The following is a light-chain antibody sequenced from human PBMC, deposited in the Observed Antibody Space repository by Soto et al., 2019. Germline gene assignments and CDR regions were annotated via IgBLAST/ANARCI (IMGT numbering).Light chain of an antibody. CDR1: SSSIGINT. V-gene: IGLV1-44*01. Sequence: QSELTQPPSASGTPGQRVTISCSGSSSSIGINTVNWYQQLPGTAPKLLIYSNSQRPSGVPDRFSGSKSGTSASLAISGLQSEDEADYYCSAWDDSQNGPVFGGGTKVTVL. J-gene: IGLJ3*02. CDR3: SAWDDSQNGPV. CDR2: SNS.